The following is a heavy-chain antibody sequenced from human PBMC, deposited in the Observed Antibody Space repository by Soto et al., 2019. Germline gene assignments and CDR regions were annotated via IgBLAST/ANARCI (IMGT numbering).Heavy chain of an antibody. CDR1: GYTFTSYY. D-gene: IGHD3-3*02. J-gene: IGHJ6*01. V-gene: IGHV1-69*13. Sequence: SVKVSCKASGYTFTSYYMYWVRQAPGQGLEWMGGIMPVFPTPDYAQKFQGRVTITADESTGTAYMELSSLRSEDTAVYYCARDKDRQQLGGNYYYIMAVWGQGTTVTVSS. CDR3: ARDKDRQQLGGNYYYIMAV. CDR2: IMPVFPTP.